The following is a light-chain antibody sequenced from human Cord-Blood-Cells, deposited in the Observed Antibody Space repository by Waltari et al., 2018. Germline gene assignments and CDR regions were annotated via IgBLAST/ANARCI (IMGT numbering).Light chain of an antibody. Sequence: QSVLTQPPSASGTPGQRVTISCSGSSSNIGSNYVYWYQQLPGTAPKHLIYRKNQRPSGVPDRFSGSKSGTSASLAISGLRSEDEADYYCAAWDDSLSGWVFGGGTKLTVL. CDR1: SSNIGSNY. CDR2: RKN. V-gene: IGLV1-47*01. CDR3: AAWDDSLSGWV. J-gene: IGLJ3*02.